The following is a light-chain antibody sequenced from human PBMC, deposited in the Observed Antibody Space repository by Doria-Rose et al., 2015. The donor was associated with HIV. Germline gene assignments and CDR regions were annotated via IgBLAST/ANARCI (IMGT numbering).Light chain of an antibody. CDR1: QSLLYTSKNY. Sequence: DIRLTQSPESLGMSLGERATLNCKSNQSLLYTSKNYFAWYQQQPGQPPKLLTYWASTRQSGVPARFSGSGSGTDFTLTISSLEAEDVAVYYCQQYYDTPSLGPGTTVDIK. CDR2: WAS. CDR3: QQYYDTPS. V-gene: IGKV4-1*01. J-gene: IGKJ3*01.